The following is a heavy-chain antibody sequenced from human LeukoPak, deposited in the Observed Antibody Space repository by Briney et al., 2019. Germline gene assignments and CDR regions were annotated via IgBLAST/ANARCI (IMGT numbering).Heavy chain of an antibody. Sequence: GGSLRLSCTASGFTFSNNAMSWVRRAPGKGLEWVSGISGNGDSTYYADSVKGRFTISRDNSKNTLYLQMNSLRAEDTAVYYCARERSSSSFPAGPPDAFDIWGQGTMVTVSS. D-gene: IGHD6-13*01. CDR2: ISGNGDST. V-gene: IGHV3-23*01. CDR3: ARERSSSSFPAGPPDAFDI. J-gene: IGHJ3*02. CDR1: GFTFSNNA.